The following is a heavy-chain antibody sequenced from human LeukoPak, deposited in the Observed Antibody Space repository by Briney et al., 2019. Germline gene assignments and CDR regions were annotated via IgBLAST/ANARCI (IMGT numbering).Heavy chain of an antibody. Sequence: PGGSLRLSCAASGFTFSSYSMNWVRQAPGKGLEWVSSISSSSSYIYYADSVKGRFTISRDNAENSLYLQMNSLRAEDTAVYYCARVGGYSNYVSYWGQGTLVTVSS. V-gene: IGHV3-21*01. J-gene: IGHJ4*02. CDR2: ISSSSSYI. CDR1: GFTFSSYS. CDR3: ARVGGYSNYVSY. D-gene: IGHD4-11*01.